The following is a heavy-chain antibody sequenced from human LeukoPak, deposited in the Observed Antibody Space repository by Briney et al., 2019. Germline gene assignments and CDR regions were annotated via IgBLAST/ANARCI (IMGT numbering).Heavy chain of an antibody. J-gene: IGHJ4*02. Sequence: GESLKISCKGSGYSFTTYWIGWVRQMPGKGLEWMGLIYPGDSDTRYSPSFQGQVSISADKSISTAYLQWSSLKASDTAMYYCARLLEGVAGTWGYWGQGTLVTVSS. CDR2: IYPGDSDT. CDR3: ARLLEGVAGTWGY. V-gene: IGHV5-51*01. D-gene: IGHD6-19*01. CDR1: GYSFTTYW.